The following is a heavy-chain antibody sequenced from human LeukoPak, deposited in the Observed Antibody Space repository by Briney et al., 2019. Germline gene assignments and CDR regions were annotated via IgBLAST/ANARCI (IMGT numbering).Heavy chain of an antibody. J-gene: IGHJ4*02. CDR1: GFTFSSYA. D-gene: IGHD5-18*01. CDR2: ISGSGGST. Sequence: HPGGSLRLSCAASGFTFSSYAMSWVRQAPGKGLEWVSAISGSGGSTYYADSVKGRFTISRDNSKNTLYLQMNSLRAEDTAVYYCAKEGYGYSYGYASAIDYWGQGTLVTVSS. CDR3: AKEGYGYSYGYASAIDY. V-gene: IGHV3-23*01.